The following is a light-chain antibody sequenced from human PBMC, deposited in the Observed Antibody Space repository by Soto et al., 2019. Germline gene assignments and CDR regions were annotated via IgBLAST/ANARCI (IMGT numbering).Light chain of an antibody. CDR2: DAS. V-gene: IGKV3-11*01. CDR1: QSISNS. J-gene: IGKJ5*01. CDR3: QQRGEWPPGAT. Sequence: EIVFTQSPTTLSLSQGERATLSCRASQSISNSLAWYQQKPGQAPRLLIYDASNRATGIPARFSGSGSGTDFTLTISSLEPEDFALYYCQQRGEWPPGATFGQGTRLEIK.